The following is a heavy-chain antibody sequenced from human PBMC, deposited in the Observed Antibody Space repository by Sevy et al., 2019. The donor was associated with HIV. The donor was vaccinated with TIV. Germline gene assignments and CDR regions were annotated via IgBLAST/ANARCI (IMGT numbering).Heavy chain of an antibody. CDR3: ARDKANLGTEFDY. J-gene: IGHJ4*02. CDR1: GFTFSSYI. CDR2: ISSSSSYI. Sequence: GGSLRLSCAASGFTFSSYIMNWVRQAPGKGLEWVSSISSSSSYIYYADSVKGRFTISRDNAKNSLYLQMNRLRAEDTAVYYCARDKANLGTEFDYWGQGTLVTVSS. V-gene: IGHV3-21*01. D-gene: IGHD1-1*01.